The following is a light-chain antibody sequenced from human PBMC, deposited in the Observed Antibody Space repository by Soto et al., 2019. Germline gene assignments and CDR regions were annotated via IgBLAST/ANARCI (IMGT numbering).Light chain of an antibody. V-gene: IGLV2-14*01. Sequence: QSALTQPASVSGSPGQSITISCPGTSSAVGGHNYVSWYQQHPGTAPKLMIYEVTNRPSGVSNRFSGSKSGNTASLTISGLQAEDEADYYCSSYTSSTTLDVVFGGGTKLTVL. CDR2: EVT. J-gene: IGLJ2*01. CDR1: SSAVGGHNY. CDR3: SSYTSSTTLDVV.